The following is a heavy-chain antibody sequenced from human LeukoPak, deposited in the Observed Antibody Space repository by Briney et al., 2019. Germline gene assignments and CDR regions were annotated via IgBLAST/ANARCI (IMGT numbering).Heavy chain of an antibody. Sequence: PGGSLRLSCAASGFTFSSYWMNWARQGPGKGLEWVASINHNGNVNYYVDSVKGRFTISGDNAKNSLYLQMSNLRAEDTAVYFCARGGGLDVWGQGATVTVSS. CDR2: INHNGNVN. CDR1: GFTFSSYW. D-gene: IGHD3-16*01. CDR3: ARGGGLDV. J-gene: IGHJ6*02. V-gene: IGHV3-7*03.